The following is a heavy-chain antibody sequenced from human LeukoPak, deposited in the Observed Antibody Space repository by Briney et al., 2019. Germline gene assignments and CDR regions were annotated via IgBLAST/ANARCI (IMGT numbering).Heavy chain of an antibody. Sequence: SETLSLTCAVSGGSISSSNWWSWVRQPPGKGLEWIGEIYHSGSTNYNPSLKSRVTISVDTSKNQFSLKLSSVTAADTAVYYCARDGGVAAAGMYAHSDYYYGMDVWGQGTTVTVSS. V-gene: IGHV4-4*02. CDR3: ARDGGVAAAGMYAHSDYYYGMDV. J-gene: IGHJ6*02. CDR2: IYHSGST. D-gene: IGHD6-13*01. CDR1: GGSISSSNW.